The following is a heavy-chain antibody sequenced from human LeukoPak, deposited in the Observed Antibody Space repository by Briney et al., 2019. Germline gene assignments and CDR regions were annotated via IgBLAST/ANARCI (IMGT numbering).Heavy chain of an antibody. CDR3: AKALAVAGTVGYFDY. J-gene: IGHJ4*02. CDR2: ISYDGSNK. V-gene: IGHV3-30-3*01. D-gene: IGHD6-19*01. CDR1: GFTFSSYA. Sequence: GGSLRLSCAASGFTFSSYAMHWVRQAPGKGLEWVAVISYDGSNKYYANSVKGRFTISRDNSKNTLYLQMNSLRAEDTAVYYCAKALAVAGTVGYFDYWGQGTLVTVSS.